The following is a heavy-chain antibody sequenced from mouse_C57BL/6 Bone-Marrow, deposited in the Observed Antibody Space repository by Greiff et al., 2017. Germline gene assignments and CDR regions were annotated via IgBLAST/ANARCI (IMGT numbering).Heavy chain of an antibody. J-gene: IGHJ2*01. D-gene: IGHD4-1*01. CDR1: GYTFTSYT. CDR2: INPSSGYT. V-gene: IGHV1-4*01. CDR3: AGSGTGFDY. Sequence: QVQLQQSGAELARPGASVKMSCKASGYTFTSYTMHWVKQRPGQGLEWIGYINPSSGYTKYSQKFKDKATLTADKSSSTAYMQLSSLTSEDSADYYCAGSGTGFDYWGQGTTLTVSS.